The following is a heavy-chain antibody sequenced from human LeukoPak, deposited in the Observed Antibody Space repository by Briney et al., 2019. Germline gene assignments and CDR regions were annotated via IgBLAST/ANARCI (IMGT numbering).Heavy chain of an antibody. V-gene: IGHV3-66*02. J-gene: IGHJ4*02. CDR1: GFTVSSNY. CDR3: ARGEQQLVPNY. D-gene: IGHD6-13*01. Sequence: GGSLRLSCAASGFTVSSNYMSWVRQAPGKGLEWVSVIYSGGSTYYADSVKGRFTISRDNSKNTLYLQMNSLRAEDTAVYYCARGEQQLVPNYWGQGTLVTVSS. CDR2: IYSGGST.